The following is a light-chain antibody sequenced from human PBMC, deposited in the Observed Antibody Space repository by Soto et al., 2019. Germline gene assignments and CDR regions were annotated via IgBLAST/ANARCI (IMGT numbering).Light chain of an antibody. CDR1: QSFSHNY. J-gene: IGKJ1*01. V-gene: IGKV3-20*01. CDR2: VAS. CDR3: QQYRDSRT. Sequence: EIVLTQSPGTLSLSPGERATLSCRASQSFSHNYLAWYQQKPVQSPSLLIYVASSSATGIPDRFSGSGSGTDFTLTISRLEPEDFAVYYCQQYRDSRTFGQGTKVDIK.